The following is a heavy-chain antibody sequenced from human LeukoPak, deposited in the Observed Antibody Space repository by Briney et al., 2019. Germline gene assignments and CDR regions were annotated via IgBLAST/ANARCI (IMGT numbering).Heavy chain of an antibody. V-gene: IGHV1-69*04. CDR2: IVPILGTA. Sequence: SVKVSCKASGVTFSTYAISLVRQAPGQGLEWVGRIVPILGTANYAQNFQGRVTITADRSTTTAYMELSSLRSEDAAVYYCARVPQGSSWPYYFDYWGQGTLVTVSS. CDR1: GVTFSTYA. CDR3: ARVPQGSSWPYYFDY. J-gene: IGHJ4*02. D-gene: IGHD6-13*01.